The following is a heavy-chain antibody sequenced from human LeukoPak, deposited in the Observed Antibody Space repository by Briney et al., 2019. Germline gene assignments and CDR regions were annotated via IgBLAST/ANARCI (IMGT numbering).Heavy chain of an antibody. CDR1: GYTLSELP. V-gene: IGHV1-24*01. D-gene: IGHD5-24*01. Sequence: ASVKVSCKVSGYTLSELPIHWVRQAPGKGLQWMGGFDPEEGKTIYEETFQGRVNMTEDTSTDTAYMDLSSLRSDDTATYYCATARQFSYYGLDVWGQGTTVTVSS. J-gene: IGHJ6*02. CDR2: FDPEEGKT. CDR3: ATARQFSYYGLDV.